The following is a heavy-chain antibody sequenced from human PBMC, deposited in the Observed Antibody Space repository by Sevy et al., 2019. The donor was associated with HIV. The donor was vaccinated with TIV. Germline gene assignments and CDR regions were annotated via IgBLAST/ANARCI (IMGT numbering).Heavy chain of an antibody. CDR1: GYSFTSYW. CDR2: IYPGYSDT. CDR3: ARQYCSSTGCTLGIDY. Sequence: GESLKISCKGSGYSFTSYWIGWVRQMPGKGLECMGIIYPGYSDTRYSPSFQGQVTISADKSISTANLQWISLKASNTAMYYCARQYCSSTGCTLGIDYWGQGTLVTVSS. V-gene: IGHV5-51*01. J-gene: IGHJ4*02. D-gene: IGHD2-2*01.